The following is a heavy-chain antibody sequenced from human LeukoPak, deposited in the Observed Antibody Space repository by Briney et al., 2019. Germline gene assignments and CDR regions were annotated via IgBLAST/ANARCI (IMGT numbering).Heavy chain of an antibody. D-gene: IGHD6-25*01. Sequence: SETLSLTCALYAASSSGYYWSWNRQPPGKGLEWIGEINHSGSTNYNPSLKSRVTMSVDTTKNHFSLRLNSVTVADTAVYYCVRGISSGYWGQGTLVTVSS. CDR3: VRGISSGY. J-gene: IGHJ4*02. CDR2: INHSGST. CDR1: AASSSGYY. V-gene: IGHV4-34*01.